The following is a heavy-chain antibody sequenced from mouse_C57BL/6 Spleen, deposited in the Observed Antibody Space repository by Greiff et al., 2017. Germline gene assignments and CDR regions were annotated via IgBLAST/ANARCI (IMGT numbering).Heavy chain of an antibody. J-gene: IGHJ2*01. CDR2: ISDGGSYT. CDR1: GFTFSSYA. CDR3: ARDYYGSSHYFCC. V-gene: IGHV5-4*01. D-gene: IGHD1-1*01. Sequence: EVQLVESGGGLVKPGGSLKLSCAASGFTFSSYAMPWVRQTPEKRLEWVATISDGGSYTYYPDNVKGRFTIARNNAKNNLYLQMSHLKSEDTAMYYCARDYYGSSHYFCCWGQGTTLTVST.